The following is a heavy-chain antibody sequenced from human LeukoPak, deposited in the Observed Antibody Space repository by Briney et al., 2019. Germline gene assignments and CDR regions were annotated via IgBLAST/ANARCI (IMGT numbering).Heavy chain of an antibody. CDR3: ATGLSGSYLAVFDY. V-gene: IGHV1-24*01. Sequence: SVKVSCKVSGYTLTEFSMHWVRQAPGKGLGWMGGFDPEDGETIYAQKFQGRVTMTEDTSTDTAYMELSSLRSEDTAVYYGATGLSGSYLAVFDYWGQGTLVTVSS. D-gene: IGHD1-26*01. CDR1: GYTLTEFS. J-gene: IGHJ4*02. CDR2: FDPEDGET.